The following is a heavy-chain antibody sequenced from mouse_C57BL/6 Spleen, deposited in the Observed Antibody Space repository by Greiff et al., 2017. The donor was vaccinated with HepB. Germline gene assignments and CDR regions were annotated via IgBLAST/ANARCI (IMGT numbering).Heavy chain of an antibody. J-gene: IGHJ2*01. CDR3: ARAISDYFDY. V-gene: IGHV1-82*01. Sequence: VQLKESGPELVKPGASVKISCKASGYAFSSSWMNWVKQRPGKGLEWIGRIYPGDGDTNYNGKFKGKATLTADKSSSTAYMQLSSLTSEDSAVYFCARAISDYFDYWGQGTTLTVSS. CDR2: IYPGDGDT. D-gene: IGHD3-2*02. CDR1: GYAFSSSW.